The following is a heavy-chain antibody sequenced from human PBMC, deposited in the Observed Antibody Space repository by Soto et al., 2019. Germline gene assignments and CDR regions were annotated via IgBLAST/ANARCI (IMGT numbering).Heavy chain of an antibody. D-gene: IGHD1-1*01. Sequence: GGSLRLSCAASQFIFNTYAMSWVRQAPGKGLEWVSTISGSDTGTYYADSVKGRFTISRDNSKKTLFLQMNSLRPEDTAMYYCASGGLTTTGHSNWFDPWGQGTLVTVSS. CDR2: ISGSDTGT. V-gene: IGHV3-23*01. CDR1: QFIFNTYA. CDR3: ASGGLTTTGHSNWFDP. J-gene: IGHJ5*02.